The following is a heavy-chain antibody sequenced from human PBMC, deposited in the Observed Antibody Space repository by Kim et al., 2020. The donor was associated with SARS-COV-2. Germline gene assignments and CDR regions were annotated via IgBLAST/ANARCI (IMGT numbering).Heavy chain of an antibody. Sequence: SVKVSCKASGGTFSSYAISWVRQAPGQGLEWMGGIIPIFGTANYAQKFQGRVTITADESTSTAYMELSSLRSEDTAVYYCARDSVTTGKYYYYYGMDVWGQGTTVTVSS. CDR3: ARDSVTTGKYYYYYGMDV. D-gene: IGHD1-1*01. CDR1: GGTFSSYA. CDR2: IIPIFGTA. J-gene: IGHJ6*02. V-gene: IGHV1-69*13.